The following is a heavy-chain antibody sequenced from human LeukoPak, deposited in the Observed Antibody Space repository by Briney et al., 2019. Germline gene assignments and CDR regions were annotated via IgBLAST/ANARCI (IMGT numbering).Heavy chain of an antibody. J-gene: IGHJ4*02. Sequence: PGGSLRLSCAASGFTFSNYWMHWVRQAPGKGLVWVSRINSDGSSTYSADSVKGRFTISRDNAKNTLYLEMNSLRAEDTAVYRCAKDRAYSTNWCSGDCWDQGTLVTVSS. D-gene: IGHD2-2*01. CDR2: INSDGSST. CDR3: AKDRAYSTNWCSGDC. CDR1: GFTFSNYW. V-gene: IGHV3-74*01.